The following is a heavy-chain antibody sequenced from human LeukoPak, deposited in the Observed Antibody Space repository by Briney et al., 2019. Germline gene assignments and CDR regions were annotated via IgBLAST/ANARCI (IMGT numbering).Heavy chain of an antibody. CDR3: ARETYDSSSYPQFDY. Sequence: ASVKVSCKASGGTFSSYAISWVRQAPGQGLEWMGRIIPILGIANYAQKFQGRVTITADKSTSTAYMELSSLRSEDTAVYYCARETYDSSSYPQFDYWGQGTLVTVSS. V-gene: IGHV1-69*04. CDR2: IIPILGIA. CDR1: GGTFSSYA. J-gene: IGHJ4*02. D-gene: IGHD3-22*01.